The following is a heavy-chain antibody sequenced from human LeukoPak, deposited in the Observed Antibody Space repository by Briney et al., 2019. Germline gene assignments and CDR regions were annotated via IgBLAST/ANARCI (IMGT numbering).Heavy chain of an antibody. CDR2: IYHSGIT. V-gene: IGHV4-38-2*02. D-gene: IGHD6-6*01. Sequence: PSETLSLTCTVSDYSISSGYYWGWIRQPPGKGLEWIGTIYHSGITYYSPSLKSRVTMSVDTSNNQFSLKLTSVTAADTAVYYCARLSSSSYFFDYWGQGTLVTASS. CDR3: ARLSSSSYFFDY. J-gene: IGHJ4*02. CDR1: DYSISSGYY.